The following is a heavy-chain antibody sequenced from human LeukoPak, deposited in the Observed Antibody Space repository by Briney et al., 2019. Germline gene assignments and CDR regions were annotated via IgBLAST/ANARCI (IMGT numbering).Heavy chain of an antibody. Sequence: ASVKVSCKASGYTFTSDYIHWMRQAPGQGLEWLGIINPSGGRTTYGQNFQGRVTMTRDTSTSTVYMELSSLRSEDTAVYYCARAGFTIFGVASRFDPWGQGTLVTVSS. CDR2: INPSGGRT. CDR3: ARAGFTIFGVASRFDP. D-gene: IGHD3-3*01. J-gene: IGHJ5*02. CDR1: GYTFTSDY. V-gene: IGHV1-46*01.